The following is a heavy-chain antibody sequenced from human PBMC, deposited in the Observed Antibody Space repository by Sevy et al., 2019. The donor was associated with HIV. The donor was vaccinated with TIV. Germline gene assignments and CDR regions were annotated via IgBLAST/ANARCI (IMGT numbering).Heavy chain of an antibody. V-gene: IGHV4-59*08. CDR3: AGENAWGRGYS. CDR2: IYYNGHI. Sequence: SETLSLTCTVSGGSITSLYWNWIRQPPGKGLEWIANIYYNGHINYNPSLKSRVTLSLDTSKNQFSLRLGTVTAADTAMYYCAGENAWGRGYSWGQGTLVTVSS. D-gene: IGHD1-26*01. J-gene: IGHJ4*02. CDR1: GGSITSLY.